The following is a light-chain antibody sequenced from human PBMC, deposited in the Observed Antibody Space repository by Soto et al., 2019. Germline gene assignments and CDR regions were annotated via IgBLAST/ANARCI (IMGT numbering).Light chain of an antibody. J-gene: IGKJ2*01. V-gene: IGKV3-20*01. Sequence: ETVLTQSPGTVSLSPGERATLSCTTSQSVRSNYLAWYQRKPGQAPRLVIYGVFSRATGIPDRFSGSGSGTDFTLTISGLEPEDSAVYYCQHYDGSPRTFCQGTKLEI. CDR1: QSVRSNY. CDR3: QHYDGSPRT. CDR2: GVF.